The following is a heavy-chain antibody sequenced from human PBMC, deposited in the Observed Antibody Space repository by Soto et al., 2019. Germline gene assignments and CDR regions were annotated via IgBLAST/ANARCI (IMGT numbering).Heavy chain of an antibody. CDR1: GFTFSSYS. D-gene: IGHD2-21*01. Sequence: GGSLRLSCAASGFTFSSYSMNWVRQAPGRGLEWVSSISSSSSYIYYADSVKGRFTISRDNAKNSLYLQMNSLRAEDTAVYYCARVSVEMATIHFDYWGQGTLVTVLL. J-gene: IGHJ4*02. V-gene: IGHV3-21*01. CDR2: ISSSSSYI. CDR3: ARVSVEMATIHFDY.